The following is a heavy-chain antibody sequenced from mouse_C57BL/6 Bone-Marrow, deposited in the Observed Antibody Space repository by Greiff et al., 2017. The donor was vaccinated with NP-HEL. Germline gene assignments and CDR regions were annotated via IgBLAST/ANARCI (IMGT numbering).Heavy chain of an antibody. Sequence: EVQRVESGAELVRPGASVKLSCTASGFNIKDDYMHWVKQRPEQGLEWIGWIDPENGDTEYASKFQGKATITADTSSNTAYLQLSSLTSEDTAVYYCTTGGGLTRGFAYWGQGTLVTVSA. J-gene: IGHJ3*01. V-gene: IGHV14-4*01. CDR3: TTGGGLTRGFAY. D-gene: IGHD4-1*01. CDR1: GFNIKDDY. CDR2: IDPENGDT.